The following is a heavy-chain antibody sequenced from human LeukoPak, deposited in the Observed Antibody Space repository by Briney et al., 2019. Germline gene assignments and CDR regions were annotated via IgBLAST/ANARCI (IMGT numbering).Heavy chain of an antibody. CDR1: GGTFSSYA. CDR2: IIPIFGTA. V-gene: IGHV1-69*05. D-gene: IGHD3-3*01. Sequence: GFSVKVSCKASGGTFSSYAISWVRQAPGQGLEWMGRIIPIFGTANYAQKFQGRVTITTDESTSTAYMELSSLRSEDTAVYYCARARSKPNDLWSGYAAFDYWGQGTLVTVSS. J-gene: IGHJ4*02. CDR3: ARARSKPNDLWSGYAAFDY.